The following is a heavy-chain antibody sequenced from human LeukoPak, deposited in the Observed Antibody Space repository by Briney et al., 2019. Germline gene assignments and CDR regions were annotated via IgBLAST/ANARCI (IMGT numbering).Heavy chain of an antibody. V-gene: IGHV4-4*07. J-gene: IGHJ5*02. Sequence: PSETLSLTCTVSGGSISSYYWSWIRQPAGKGLEWIGRIYTSGSTNYNPSLKSRVTMSVDTSKNQFSLKLSSVTAADTAVYYCASNRVGPQYNWFDPWGQGTLVTVSS. D-gene: IGHD1-26*01. CDR2: IYTSGST. CDR3: ASNRVGPQYNWFDP. CDR1: GGSISSYY.